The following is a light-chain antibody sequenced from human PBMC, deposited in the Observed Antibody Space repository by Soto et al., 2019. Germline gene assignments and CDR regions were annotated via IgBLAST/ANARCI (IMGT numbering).Light chain of an antibody. CDR1: QSISSY. Sequence: DIQMTQSPSSLSASVGDRVTITCRASQSISSYLNWYQQKPGIAPKLLIYAASSLQSGVPSRFSGSGSGTDFTLTIGSLQPEDFATYYCQESYSSPFTIGPGTRVDVK. CDR3: QESYSSPFT. J-gene: IGKJ3*01. V-gene: IGKV1-39*01. CDR2: AAS.